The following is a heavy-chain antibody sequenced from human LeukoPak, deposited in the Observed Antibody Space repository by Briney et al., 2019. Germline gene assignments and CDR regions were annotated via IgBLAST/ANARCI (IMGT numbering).Heavy chain of an antibody. CDR3: ARESVTPTAGWFDP. CDR2: IGSSSSYI. V-gene: IGHV3-21*01. Sequence: GGSLRLSCAASGFTFSSYSMNWVRQAPGKGLEWVSSIGSSSSYIYYADSVKGRFTISRDNAKNSLYLQMNSLRAEDTAVYYCARESVTPTAGWFDPWGQGTLVTVSS. CDR1: GFTFSSYS. D-gene: IGHD4-17*01. J-gene: IGHJ5*02.